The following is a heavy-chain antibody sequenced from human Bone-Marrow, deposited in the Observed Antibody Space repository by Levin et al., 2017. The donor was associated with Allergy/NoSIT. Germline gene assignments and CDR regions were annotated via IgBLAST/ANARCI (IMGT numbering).Heavy chain of an antibody. CDR1: GFTFNKSW. J-gene: IGHJ4*02. CDR2: ISPDGSGT. CDR3: ARSNYGYSFDS. V-gene: IGHV3-74*01. Sequence: GESLKISCAASGFTFNKSWMQWARQAPGKGLVWVSRISPDGSGTTYADSVKGRFTISRDNAKNTLYLQMNSLRAADTAFYYCARSNYGYSFDSWGQGSLVTVSS. D-gene: IGHD3-10*01.